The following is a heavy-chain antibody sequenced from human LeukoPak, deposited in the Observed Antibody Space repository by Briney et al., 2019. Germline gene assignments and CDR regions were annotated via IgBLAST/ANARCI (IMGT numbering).Heavy chain of an antibody. Sequence: SQTLSLTCAISGDSVSSNSAAWNWIRQSPSRGLEWLGSTYYRSKWYNDYAVSVRSRITINPDTSKNQFSLQLNSVTPEDTAVYYCARGRFGCSSTSCYGSGWDYYGMDVWGQGTTVTVSS. V-gene: IGHV6-1*01. CDR1: GDSVSSNSAA. CDR2: TYYRSKWYN. D-gene: IGHD2-2*01. CDR3: ARGRFGCSSTSCYGSGWDYYGMDV. J-gene: IGHJ6*02.